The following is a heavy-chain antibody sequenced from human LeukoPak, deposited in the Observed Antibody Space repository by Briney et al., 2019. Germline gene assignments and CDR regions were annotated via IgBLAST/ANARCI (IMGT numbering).Heavy chain of an antibody. D-gene: IGHD1-26*01. V-gene: IGHV1-8*01. CDR1: GYTFTSYD. Sequence: GASVKVSCKASGYTFTSYDINWVRQATGQGLEWMGWMNPNSGYTGYAQKFQGRVTMTRNTSISTAYMELSSLRSEDTAVYYCARVRGSYRLRYYFDYWGQGTLVTVSS. J-gene: IGHJ4*02. CDR3: ARVRGSYRLRYYFDY. CDR2: MNPNSGYT.